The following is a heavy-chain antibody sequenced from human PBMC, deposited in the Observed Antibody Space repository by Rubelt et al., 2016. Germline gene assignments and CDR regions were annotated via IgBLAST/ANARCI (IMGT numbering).Heavy chain of an antibody. CDR2: ISSRSSSI. CDR1: GFTFSSYG. V-gene: IGHV3-48*04. Sequence: EVQLVESGGGLVQPGRSLRLSCAASGFTFSSYGMNWVRQAPGKGLEWVSYISSRSSSIYYADSVKGRFTIARDNTKNTVYLQMNSLRAEDTAVYYCARGNGAKFDHWGQGSLVTVSS. CDR3: ARGNGAKFDH. D-gene: IGHD4/OR15-4a*01. J-gene: IGHJ4*02.